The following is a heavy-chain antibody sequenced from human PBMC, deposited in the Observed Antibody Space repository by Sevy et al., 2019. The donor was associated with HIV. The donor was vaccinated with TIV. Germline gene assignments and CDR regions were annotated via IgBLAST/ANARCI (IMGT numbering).Heavy chain of an antibody. CDR3: ATDKAATMVRGVISMSFDY. V-gene: IGHV1-24*01. CDR1: GYTLTELS. J-gene: IGHJ4*02. Sequence: ASVKVSCKVSGYTLTELSMHWVRQAPGKGLEWMGGFDPEDGETIYAQKFQGRVTMTEDTSTDTAYMELSSQRSEDTAVYYCATDKAATMVRGVISMSFDYWGQGTLVTVSS. D-gene: IGHD3-10*01. CDR2: FDPEDGET.